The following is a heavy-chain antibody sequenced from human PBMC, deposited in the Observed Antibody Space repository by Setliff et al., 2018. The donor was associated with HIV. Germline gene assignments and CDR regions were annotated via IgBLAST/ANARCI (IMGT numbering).Heavy chain of an antibody. J-gene: IGHJ4*02. CDR1: GGSISSTNHY. CDR2: IYYTGTT. D-gene: IGHD3-22*01. CDR3: AKPYYDISGYYFYYFDY. V-gene: IGHV4-39*01. Sequence: SETLSLTCTVSGGSISSTNHYWGWIRQPPGKGLEWIGTIYYTGTTYYNPSLQSRVTLSVDTSKNQFSLKLSSVTAADTAFYYCAKPYYDISGYYFYYFDYWGQGTLVTVSS.